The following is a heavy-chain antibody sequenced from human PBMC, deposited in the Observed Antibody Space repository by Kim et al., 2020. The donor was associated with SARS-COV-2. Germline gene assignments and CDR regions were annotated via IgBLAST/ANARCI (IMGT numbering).Heavy chain of an antibody. CDR2: ICGTA. Sequence: ICGTANYAQKFQGRVTITADESTSTAYMELSSLRSEDTAVYYCARGPLDPWGQGTLVTVSS. CDR3: ARGPLDP. J-gene: IGHJ5*02. V-gene: IGHV1-69*01.